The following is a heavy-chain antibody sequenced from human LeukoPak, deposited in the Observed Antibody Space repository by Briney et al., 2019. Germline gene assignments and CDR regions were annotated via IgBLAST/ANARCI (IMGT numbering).Heavy chain of an antibody. D-gene: IGHD5-24*01. J-gene: IGHJ4*02. CDR2: INHSGST. CDR1: GGSFSGYY. V-gene: IGHV4-34*01. Sequence: SETLSLTCAVYGGSFSGYYWSWIRQPPGKGLEWIGEINHSGSTNYNPSLKSRVTISVDTSKNQFSLKLSSVTAADTAVYYCARVGGDGYNPPLYYFDYWGQGTLVTASS. CDR3: ARVGGDGYNPPLYYFDY.